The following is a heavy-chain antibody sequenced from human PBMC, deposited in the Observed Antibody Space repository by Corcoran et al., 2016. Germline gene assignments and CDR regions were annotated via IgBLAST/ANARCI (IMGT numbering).Heavy chain of an antibody. CDR3: ARARDGYSPFDY. Sequence: QDQLVSSGAVVKKPGASEKVSCKASGYTFNSYAKHWVRQAPGQRLGWLGWINAGNGNTKYSQKFQGRVTITRDTSARTAYMELSSLTSEDTAVYYCARARDGYSPFDYWGQGTLVTGSS. CDR1: GYTFNSYA. CDR2: INAGNGNT. J-gene: IGHJ4*02. V-gene: IGHV1-3*01. D-gene: IGHD5-18*01.